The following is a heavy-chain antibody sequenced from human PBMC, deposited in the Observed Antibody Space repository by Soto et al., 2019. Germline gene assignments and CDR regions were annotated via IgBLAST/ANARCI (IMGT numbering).Heavy chain of an antibody. CDR1: GGSISSSSYY. Sequence: SETLSLTCTVSGGSISSSSYYWGWIRQPPGKGLEWIGSIYYSGSTYYNPSLKSRVTISVDTSKNQFSLKLSSVTAADTAVYYCARPGAFDYYYYGMDVWGQGTTVTV. CDR2: IYYSGST. D-gene: IGHD3-10*01. V-gene: IGHV4-39*01. CDR3: ARPGAFDYYYYGMDV. J-gene: IGHJ6*02.